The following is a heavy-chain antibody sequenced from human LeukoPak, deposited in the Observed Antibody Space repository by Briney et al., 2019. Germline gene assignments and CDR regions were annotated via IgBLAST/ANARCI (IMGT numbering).Heavy chain of an antibody. Sequence: ASVKVSCKASGYTFTGYYMHRVRQAPGQGLEWMGWINPNSGGTNYAQKFQGRVTMTRDTSISTAYMELSRLRSDDTAVYYCASLKASIVGATTGFGAFDIWGQGTMVTVSS. V-gene: IGHV1-2*02. J-gene: IGHJ3*02. D-gene: IGHD1-26*01. CDR3: ASLKASIVGATTGFGAFDI. CDR2: INPNSGGT. CDR1: GYTFTGYY.